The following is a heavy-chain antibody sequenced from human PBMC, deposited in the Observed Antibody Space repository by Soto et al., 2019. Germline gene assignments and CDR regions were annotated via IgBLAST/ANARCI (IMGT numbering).Heavy chain of an antibody. Sequence: EVQLLESGGGLVQPGGSLRLSCAASGFTFSNYAMSWVRQAPGKGLEWVSGISGGGDNTYYPDSVKGRFTISRDNSKNTLYLQMNNLRDEDAAVYYCVNLQSSGWDYFDYWGQGTLVTVSS. J-gene: IGHJ4*02. CDR1: GFTFSNYA. CDR3: VNLQSSGWDYFDY. D-gene: IGHD6-19*01. CDR2: ISGGGDNT. V-gene: IGHV3-23*01.